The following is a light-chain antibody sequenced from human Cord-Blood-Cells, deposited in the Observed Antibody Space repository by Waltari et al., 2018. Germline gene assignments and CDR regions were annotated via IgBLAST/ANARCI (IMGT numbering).Light chain of an antibody. Sequence: SPGERATLSCRASQSVSSYLAWYQQKPGQAPRLLIYDASNRATGIPARFSGSGSGTDFTLTISSLEPEDFAVYYCQQRSTFGGGTKVEIK. V-gene: IGKV3-11*01. CDR2: DAS. CDR3: QQRST. J-gene: IGKJ4*01. CDR1: QSVSSY.